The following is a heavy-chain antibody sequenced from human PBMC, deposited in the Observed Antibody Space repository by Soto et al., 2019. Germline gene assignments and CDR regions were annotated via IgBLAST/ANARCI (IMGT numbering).Heavy chain of an antibody. V-gene: IGHV1-18*01. J-gene: IGHJ5*02. CDR2: ISAYTDTP. D-gene: IGHD1-20*01. Sequence: ASVKVPFKASGYTFTNFGVTWVRPAPGQGLEWMGWISAYTDTPNYAQKFQGRVTMTIDTSTSTAYMDLRSLTSDDTAVYYCARVITSVEARYDPWGQRTQVTLSS. CDR3: ARVITSVEARYDP. CDR1: GYTFTNFG.